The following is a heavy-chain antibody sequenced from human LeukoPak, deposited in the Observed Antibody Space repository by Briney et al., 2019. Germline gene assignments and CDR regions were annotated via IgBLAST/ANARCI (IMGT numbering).Heavy chain of an antibody. CDR3: ARATYYDFWSGYFRQGGDWFDP. Sequence: SETLSLTCAVSGGSISSGGYSWSWIRQPRGKGLEWIGNIYHSGSTYYNPSLKSRVTISVDRSKNQFSLKLSSVTAADTAVYYCARATYYDFWSGYFRQGGDWFDPWGQGTLVTVSS. CDR2: IYHSGST. CDR1: GGSISSGGYS. J-gene: IGHJ5*02. V-gene: IGHV4-30-2*01. D-gene: IGHD3-3*01.